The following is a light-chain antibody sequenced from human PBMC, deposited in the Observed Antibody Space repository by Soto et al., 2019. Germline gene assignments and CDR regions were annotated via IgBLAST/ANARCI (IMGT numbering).Light chain of an antibody. CDR2: DVT. V-gene: IGLV2-14*01. J-gene: IGLJ1*01. CDR3: GSITRSSTSV. CDR1: SSDVGGFEY. Sequence: QSALSQPASVSGSPGQSITISCTWTSSDVGGFEYVSWYQHRPGKAPKLIIYDVTKRPSGVSNRFSGSKSGNTASLTISGIQAEDEGDYYCGSITRSSTSVFGTGTKVTVL.